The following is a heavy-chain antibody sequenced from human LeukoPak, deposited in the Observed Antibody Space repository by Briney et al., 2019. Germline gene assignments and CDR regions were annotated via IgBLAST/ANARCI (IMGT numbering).Heavy chain of an antibody. CDR3: ARQYGYYHFDY. CDR1: GGSISSSSYY. D-gene: IGHD5-18*01. V-gene: IGHV4-39*01. CDR2: IYYSGST. Sequence: LSETLSLTCTVSGGSISSSSYYWGWIRQPPGKGLEWIGSIYYSGSTYYNPSLKSRVTISVDTSKNQFSLKLSSVTAADTAVYYCARQYGYYHFDYWGQGTLVTVSS. J-gene: IGHJ4*02.